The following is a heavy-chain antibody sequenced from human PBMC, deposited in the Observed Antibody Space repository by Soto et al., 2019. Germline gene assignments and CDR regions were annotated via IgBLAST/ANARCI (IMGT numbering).Heavy chain of an antibody. CDR2: IVVGSGNT. CDR1: GFTFTSSA. D-gene: IGHD1-26*01. CDR3: AADDVGATFRPVAV. Sequence: VKVSCKASGFTFTSSAVQWVRQARGQRLEWIGWIVVGSGNTNYAQKFQERVTITRDMSTSTAYMELSSLRSEDTAVYYCAADDVGATFRPVAVWGQGTTVTVSS. J-gene: IGHJ6*02. V-gene: IGHV1-58*01.